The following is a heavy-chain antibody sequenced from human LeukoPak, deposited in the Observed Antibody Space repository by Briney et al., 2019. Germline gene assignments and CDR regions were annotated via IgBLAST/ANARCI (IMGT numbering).Heavy chain of an antibody. J-gene: IGHJ6*03. CDR3: ARRGSYYYYYMDV. CDR2: IYHSGST. Sequence: PSETLSLTCTVSGYSISSGYYWGWIRQPPGKGLEWIGSIYHSGSTYYNPSLKSRVTISVDTSKNQFSLKLSSVTAADTAVYYCARRGSYYYYYMDVWGKGTTVTVSS. D-gene: IGHD3-10*01. V-gene: IGHV4-38-2*02. CDR1: GYSISSGYY.